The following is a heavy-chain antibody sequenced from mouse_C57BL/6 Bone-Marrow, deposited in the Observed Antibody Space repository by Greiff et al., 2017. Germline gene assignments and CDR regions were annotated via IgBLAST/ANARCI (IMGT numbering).Heavy chain of an antibody. D-gene: IGHD3-3*01. Sequence: QVQLQQPGAELVMPGASVKLSCKASGYTFTSYWMHWVKQRPGQGLEWIGEIDPSDSYTNYNQKFKGKSILTVDKSSSNAYMQLSSLTSEDSAVYYCARRGWYFYYWGQGTTRTVSA. J-gene: IGHJ2*01. CDR3: ARRGWYFYY. V-gene: IGHV1-69*01. CDR2: IDPSDSYT. CDR1: GYTFTSYW.